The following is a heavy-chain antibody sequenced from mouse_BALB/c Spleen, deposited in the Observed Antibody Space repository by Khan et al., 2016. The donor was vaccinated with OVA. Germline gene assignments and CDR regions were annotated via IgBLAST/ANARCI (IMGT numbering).Heavy chain of an antibody. CDR3: ARQPGYYGSRSYFDY. J-gene: IGHJ2*01. CDR1: GFTFSSYG. V-gene: IGHV5-6*01. D-gene: IGHD1-1*01. Sequence: EVELVESGGDSVKPGGSPKLSCAASGFTFSSYGMSWVRRTPDKRLEWVATISSGGSYTYYPDSVTGRFTISRDNAKNTLYLQMSSLKSEDTAMYYCARQPGYYGSRSYFDYWGQGTTLTVSS. CDR2: ISSGGSYT.